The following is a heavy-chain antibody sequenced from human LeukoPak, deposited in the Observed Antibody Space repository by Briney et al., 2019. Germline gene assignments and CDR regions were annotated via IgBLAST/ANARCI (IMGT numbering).Heavy chain of an antibody. CDR1: GYTFTSYD. J-gene: IGHJ4*02. D-gene: IGHD3-9*01. Sequence: ASVTVSCKASGYTFTSYDINWVRQATGQGLEWMGWMNPNSGNTGYAQKFQGRVIMTRSTSISTAYMELSSLRSEDTAVYYCARGADILTGYPLDYWSQGTLVTVSS. V-gene: IGHV1-8*01. CDR3: ARGADILTGYPLDY. CDR2: MNPNSGNT.